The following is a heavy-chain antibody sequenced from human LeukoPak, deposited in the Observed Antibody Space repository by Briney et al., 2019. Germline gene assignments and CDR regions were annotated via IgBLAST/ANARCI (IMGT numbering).Heavy chain of an antibody. D-gene: IGHD3-3*01. J-gene: IGHJ6*03. CDR3: ARWRFWSGLSYYYYMDV. CDR2: ISSSSSTI. Sequence: PGGSLRLSCAASGFTFSSYSMNWVRQAPGKGLEWVSYISSSSSTIYYADSVKGRFTISRDNAKNSLYLQMNSLRAEDTAVYYCARWRFWSGLSYYYYMDVWGKGTTVTVSS. CDR1: GFTFSSYS. V-gene: IGHV3-48*04.